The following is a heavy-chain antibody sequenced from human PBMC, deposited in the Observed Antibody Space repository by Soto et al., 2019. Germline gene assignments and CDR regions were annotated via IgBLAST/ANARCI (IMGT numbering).Heavy chain of an antibody. J-gene: IGHJ6*02. Sequence: ASVKVSCKASGYTFTSYYMHWVRQAPGQGLEWMGIINPGGGSTSYAQKFQGRVTMTRDTSTSTVYMELSSLRSEDTAVYYCARDGCSGGSCSDYYYYGMDVWGQGTTVTVSS. CDR1: GYTFTSYY. D-gene: IGHD2-15*01. CDR2: INPGGGST. CDR3: ARDGCSGGSCSDYYYYGMDV. V-gene: IGHV1-46*01.